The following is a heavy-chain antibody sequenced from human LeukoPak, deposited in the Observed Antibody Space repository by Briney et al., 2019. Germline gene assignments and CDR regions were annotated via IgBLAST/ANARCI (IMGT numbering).Heavy chain of an antibody. Sequence: GGSLRLSCAASGFTFSRYAMHWVRQAPGKGLEWVAVITYDGNNKYYADSVKGRFTISRDNSENSLYLQMNSLRTEDTAVYYCARGLLETTTSYFDYWGQGTLVTASS. CDR3: ARGLLETTTSYFDY. CDR1: GFTFSRYA. V-gene: IGHV3-30-3*01. D-gene: IGHD2/OR15-2a*01. J-gene: IGHJ4*02. CDR2: ITYDGNNK.